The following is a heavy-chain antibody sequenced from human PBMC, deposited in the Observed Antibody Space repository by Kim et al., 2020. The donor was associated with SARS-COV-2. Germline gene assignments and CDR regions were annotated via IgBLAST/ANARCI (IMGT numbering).Heavy chain of an antibody. CDR3: ARKEYCSGGSCYSGVSR. CDR2: IYYSGST. V-gene: IGHV4-30-4*01. D-gene: IGHD2-15*01. Sequence: SETLSLTCTVSGGSISSGDYYWSWIRQPPGKGLEWIGYIYYSGSTYYNPSLKSRVTISVDTSKNQFSLKLSSVTAADTAVYYRARKEYCSGGSCYSGVSRWGQGTLVTVSS. J-gene: IGHJ4*02. CDR1: GGSISSGDYY.